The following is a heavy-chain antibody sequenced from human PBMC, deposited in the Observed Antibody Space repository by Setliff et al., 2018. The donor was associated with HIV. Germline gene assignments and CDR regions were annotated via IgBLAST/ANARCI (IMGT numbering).Heavy chain of an antibody. V-gene: IGHV1-8*02. D-gene: IGHD3-10*01. J-gene: IGHJ6*02. CDR2: MNPNSGNT. CDR3: ARDFGGRWSRVPYYGMDV. Sequence: ASVKVSCKASGYTFTSYDINWVRQATGQGLEWMGWMNPNSGNTGYAQKFQGRVTMTRNTSISTAYMELSSLTSEDTAIYYCARDFGGRWSRVPYYGMDVWGQGTTVTVSS. CDR1: GYTFTSYD.